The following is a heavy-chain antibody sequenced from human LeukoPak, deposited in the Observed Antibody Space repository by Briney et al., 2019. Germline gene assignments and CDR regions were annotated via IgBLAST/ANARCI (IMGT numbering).Heavy chain of an antibody. D-gene: IGHD2-21*02. CDR3: AKDKRIVVVTAFDY. Sequence: GGSLRLSCAASGFTFSSYGMHWVRQAPGKGLEWVAVISYDGSNKYYADSVKGRFTISRDNSKNTLYLQMNSLRAEDTAVYYCAKDKRIVVVTAFDYWGQGTLVAVSS. V-gene: IGHV3-30*18. CDR2: ISYDGSNK. J-gene: IGHJ4*02. CDR1: GFTFSSYG.